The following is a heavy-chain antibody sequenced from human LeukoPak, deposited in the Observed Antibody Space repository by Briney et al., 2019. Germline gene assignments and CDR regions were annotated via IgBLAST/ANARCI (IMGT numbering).Heavy chain of an antibody. CDR2: IYHSGST. D-gene: IGHD4-17*01. Sequence: ASEALSLTCTVSGGSISSYYWSWIRQPPGKGLEWIGIIYHSGSTYYNPSPKSRVTISLDTSKNQFSLKLSSVTAADTAVYYCARGGSLTVTSNLYNYWGQGTLVTVSS. CDR1: GGSISSYY. CDR3: ARGGSLTVTSNLYNY. V-gene: IGHV4-59*08. J-gene: IGHJ4*02.